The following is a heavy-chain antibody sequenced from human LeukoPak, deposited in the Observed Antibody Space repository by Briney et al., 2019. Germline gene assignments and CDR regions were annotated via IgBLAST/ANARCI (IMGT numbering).Heavy chain of an antibody. CDR3: ARHQWLGPFDS. D-gene: IGHD6-19*01. CDR1: GGSISIFY. J-gene: IGHJ4*02. Sequence: PSETLSLTCTVSGGSISIFYWSWIRQSPGKGLEWIGYISDTGSTNYNPSLKSRVAISLDTSRNQFSLNLSSVTAADTAVYFCARHQWLGPFDSWGQGTLVTVSS. CDR2: ISDTGST. V-gene: IGHV4-59*08.